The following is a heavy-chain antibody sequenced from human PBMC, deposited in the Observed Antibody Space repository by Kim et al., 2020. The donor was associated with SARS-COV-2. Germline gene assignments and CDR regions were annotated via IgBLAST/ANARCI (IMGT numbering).Heavy chain of an antibody. Sequence: SANYTPSLKSRVTISVDTSRNQCSLKLSAVTAADPAVYYCARRAAGVDWWGQGTPVTVSS. CDR3: ARRAAGVDW. J-gene: IGHJ4*02. V-gene: IGHV4-34*01. CDR2: SA.